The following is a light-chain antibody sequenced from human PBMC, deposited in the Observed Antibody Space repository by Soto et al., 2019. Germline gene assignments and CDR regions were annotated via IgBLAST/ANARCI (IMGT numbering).Light chain of an antibody. CDR1: SSDVGGYNY. V-gene: IGLV2-14*01. Sequence: QSALTQPASVSGSPGQSIAISCTGTSSDVGGYNYVSWYQQYPGKAPKLIIFDVTNRPSGVSDRFSGSKSGSTASLTISGLQADDEPDYYCTSFAGSGTYVFGTGTKLTVL. CDR3: TSFAGSGTYV. J-gene: IGLJ1*01. CDR2: DVT.